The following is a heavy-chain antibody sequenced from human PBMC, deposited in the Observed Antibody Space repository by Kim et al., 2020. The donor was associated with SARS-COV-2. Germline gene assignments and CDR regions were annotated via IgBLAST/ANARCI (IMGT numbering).Heavy chain of an antibody. CDR1: GGSISSYY. D-gene: IGHD5-12*01. CDR2: IYTSGST. Sequence: SETLSLTCTVSGGSISSYYWSWIRQPAGKGLEWIGRIYTSGSTNYNPSLKSRVTMSVDTSKNQFSLKLSSVTAADTAVYYCARGTGPYSGYDWYYFDYWGQGTLVTVSS. V-gene: IGHV4-4*07. CDR3: ARGTGPYSGYDWYYFDY. J-gene: IGHJ4*02.